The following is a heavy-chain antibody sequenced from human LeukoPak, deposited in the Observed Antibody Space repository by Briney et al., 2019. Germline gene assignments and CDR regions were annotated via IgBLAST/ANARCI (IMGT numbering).Heavy chain of an antibody. V-gene: IGHV4-59*01. CDR1: GGSISSYY. Sequence: PSETLSLTCTVSGGSISSYYWSWIRRPAGKGLEWIGYIYYSGSTNYNPSLKSRVTISVDTSKNQFSLKLSSVTAADTAVYYCARHKYSGWFDPWGQGTLVTVSS. CDR2: IYYSGST. D-gene: IGHD5-12*01. J-gene: IGHJ5*02. CDR3: ARHKYSGWFDP.